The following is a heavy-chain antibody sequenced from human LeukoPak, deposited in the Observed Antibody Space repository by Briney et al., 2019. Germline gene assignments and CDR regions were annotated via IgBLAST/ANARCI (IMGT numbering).Heavy chain of an antibody. V-gene: IGHV3-30*03. CDR1: GFTFSSYG. J-gene: IGHJ4*02. Sequence: PGGSLRLSCAASGFTFSSYGMHWVRQAPGKGLEWVAVISYDGSNKYYADSVKGRFTISRDNSKNTLYLQMNSLRAEDTAVYYCARRWSFDYWGQGTLVTVSS. D-gene: IGHD6-13*01. CDR3: ARRWSFDY. CDR2: ISYDGSNK.